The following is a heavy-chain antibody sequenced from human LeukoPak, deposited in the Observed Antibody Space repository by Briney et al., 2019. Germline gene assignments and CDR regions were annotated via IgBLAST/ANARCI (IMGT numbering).Heavy chain of an antibody. V-gene: IGHV4-59*01. Sequence: SETLSLTCTVSGDSISSDYWSWIRQPPGKGLEWMGYIYNSGSTNYNTSLMLPVSISLDTSTNQFSLKLRSVPTADTAVYYCAGTNYYDSSDAFDIWGQGTMVTVSS. D-gene: IGHD3-22*01. CDR2: IYNSGST. CDR1: GDSISSDY. J-gene: IGHJ3*02. CDR3: AGTNYYDSSDAFDI.